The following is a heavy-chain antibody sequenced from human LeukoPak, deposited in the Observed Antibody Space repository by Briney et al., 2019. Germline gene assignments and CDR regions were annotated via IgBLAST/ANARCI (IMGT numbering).Heavy chain of an antibody. J-gene: IGHJ5*02. Sequence: SETLSLTCTVSGGSISSYYWSWIRQPPGKGLEWIGYIYYSGSTNYNPSLKSRVTISVDTSKNQFSLKLSSVTAADTAVYYCAQERLWFGESRRNWFDPWGQGTLVTVSS. CDR1: GGSISSYY. V-gene: IGHV4-59*01. CDR2: IYYSGST. D-gene: IGHD3-10*01. CDR3: AQERLWFGESRRNWFDP.